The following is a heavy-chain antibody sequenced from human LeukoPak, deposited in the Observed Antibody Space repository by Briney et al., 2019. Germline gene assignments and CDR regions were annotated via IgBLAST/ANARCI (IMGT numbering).Heavy chain of an antibody. CDR2: SRNEANAYTT. Sequence: GGSPRLSCAASGFTLSDHYIDWVRQAPGKGLEWVGRSRNEANAYTTDYAASVKGRFTISRDDSKNSLYLQMNSLKTEDTAVYYCARVNGVYWYFDLWGRGTLVTVSS. D-gene: IGHD3-10*01. CDR1: GFTLSDHY. V-gene: IGHV3-72*01. J-gene: IGHJ2*01. CDR3: ARVNGVYWYFDL.